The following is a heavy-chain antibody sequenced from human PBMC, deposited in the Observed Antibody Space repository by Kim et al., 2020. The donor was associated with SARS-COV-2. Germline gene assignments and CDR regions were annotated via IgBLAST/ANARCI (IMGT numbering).Heavy chain of an antibody. D-gene: IGHD3-3*01. Sequence: YYNPSLKSRVTISVDTSKNQFSLKLSSVTAADTAVYYCARSITIFGVVPNWGQGTLVTVSS. CDR3: ARSITIFGVVPN. J-gene: IGHJ4*02. V-gene: IGHV4-31*02.